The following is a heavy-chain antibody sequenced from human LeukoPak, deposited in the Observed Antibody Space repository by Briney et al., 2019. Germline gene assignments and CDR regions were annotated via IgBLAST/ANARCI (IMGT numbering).Heavy chain of an antibody. J-gene: IGHJ5*02. D-gene: IGHD6-13*01. V-gene: IGHV3-30-3*01. Sequence: GGSLRLSCAASGFTFSSYAMNWVRQAPGKGLEWVAFISYDGSNKYYADSVKGRFTISRDNSKNTLYLRMNSLRAEDTAVYYCARDRVAAADYHWFDPWGQGTLVTVSS. CDR2: ISYDGSNK. CDR1: GFTFSSYA. CDR3: ARDRVAAADYHWFDP.